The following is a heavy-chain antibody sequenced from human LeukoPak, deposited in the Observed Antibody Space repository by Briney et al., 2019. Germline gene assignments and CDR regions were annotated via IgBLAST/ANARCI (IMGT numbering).Heavy chain of an antibody. Sequence: SETLSLTCAVSGGSISSGGYSWSWIRQPPGKGLEWIGYIYHSGSTYYNPSLKSRVTISVDRSKNQFSLKLSSVTAADTAVYYCARGGAAAGLFDYWGQGTLVTVPS. J-gene: IGHJ4*02. V-gene: IGHV4-30-2*01. CDR1: GGSISSGGYS. D-gene: IGHD6-13*01. CDR3: ARGGAAAGLFDY. CDR2: IYHSGST.